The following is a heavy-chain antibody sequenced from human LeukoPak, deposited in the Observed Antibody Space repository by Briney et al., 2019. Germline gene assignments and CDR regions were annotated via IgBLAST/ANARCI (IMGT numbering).Heavy chain of an antibody. Sequence: PGGSLRLSCAASGFTFSSNYMSWVRQAPGKGLEWVSVIYSGGSTYYADSVKGRFTISRDKSRNMLYFQMNSLRVDDTAVYYCTRGGSMVRGVLWGQGTLVTVSS. D-gene: IGHD3-10*01. CDR1: GFTFSSNY. CDR2: IYSGGST. V-gene: IGHV3-53*01. J-gene: IGHJ4*02. CDR3: TRGGSMVRGVL.